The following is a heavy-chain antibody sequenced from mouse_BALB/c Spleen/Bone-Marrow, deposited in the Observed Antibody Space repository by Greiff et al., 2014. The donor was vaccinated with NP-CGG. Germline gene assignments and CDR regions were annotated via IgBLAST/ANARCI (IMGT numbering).Heavy chain of an antibody. V-gene: IGHV14-3*02. Sequence: DVKLVESGAELVKSGASVKLSCTASGFNIKDTYMHWVKQRPEQGLEWIGRIDPANGNTKYDPKFQGKATITADTSSNTAYLQLSSLTSEDTAVYYCASYVYGYYFDYWGQGTTLTVSS. CDR1: GFNIKDTY. CDR2: IDPANGNT. CDR3: ASYVYGYYFDY. J-gene: IGHJ2*01. D-gene: IGHD2-2*01.